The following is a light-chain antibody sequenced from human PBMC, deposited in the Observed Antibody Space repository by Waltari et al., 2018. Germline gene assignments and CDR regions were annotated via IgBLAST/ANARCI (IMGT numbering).Light chain of an antibody. V-gene: IGLV2-14*03. J-gene: IGLJ2*01. CDR2: DAT. CDR1: SSDVGTYKF. CDR3: NSYTTSGTVV. Sequence: QSALTQPASVSGSPGQSITISCTGTSSDVGTYKFVSWYHQHPGQVPKLIIYDATDRSSWVSMRFSGSKSGNTASLTISGLQAEDEGDYYCNSYTTSGTVVFGGGTKLTVL.